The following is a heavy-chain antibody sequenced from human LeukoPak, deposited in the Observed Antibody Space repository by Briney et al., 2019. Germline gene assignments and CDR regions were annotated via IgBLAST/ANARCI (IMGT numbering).Heavy chain of an antibody. CDR1: DGSISSGSYY. D-gene: IGHD2-2*02. J-gene: IGHJ3*02. CDR2: IYTSGST. V-gene: IGHV4-61*02. Sequence: SQTLSLTCTVSDGSISSGSYYGSWIRQPAGKGLEWIGRIYTSGSTNYNPSLKSRVTISVDTSKNQFSLKLSSVTAADTAVYYCASYTGNDAFDIWGQGTMVTVSS. CDR3: ASYTGNDAFDI.